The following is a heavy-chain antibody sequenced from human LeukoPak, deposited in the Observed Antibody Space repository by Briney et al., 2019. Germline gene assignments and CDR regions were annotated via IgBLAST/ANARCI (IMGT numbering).Heavy chain of an antibody. CDR3: ARAGALYYYDSSGYYQFDY. Sequence: SETLSLTCTVSGGSISSSSYYWGWIRQPPGKGLEWIGSIYYSGSTYYNPSLKSRVTISVNTSKNQFSLKLSSVTAADTAVYYCARAGALYYYDSSGYYQFDYWGQGTLVTVSS. CDR1: GGSISSSSYY. D-gene: IGHD3-22*01. J-gene: IGHJ4*02. CDR2: IYYSGST. V-gene: IGHV4-39*07.